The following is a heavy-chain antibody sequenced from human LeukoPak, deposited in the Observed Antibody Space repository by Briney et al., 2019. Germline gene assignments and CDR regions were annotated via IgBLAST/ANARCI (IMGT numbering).Heavy chain of an antibody. CDR3: ARGRYTSSPYFDY. Sequence: PGGSLRLSCAASGFTFSSYDLHWVRQAPGKGLEWVAVIWYDGSNEYYADSVKGRFTISRDNSKNTLYLQMNSLRVDDTAVYYCARGRYTSSPYFDYWCQGALVTVSS. J-gene: IGHJ4*02. CDR2: IWYDGSNE. D-gene: IGHD6-6*01. V-gene: IGHV3-33*01. CDR1: GFTFSSYD.